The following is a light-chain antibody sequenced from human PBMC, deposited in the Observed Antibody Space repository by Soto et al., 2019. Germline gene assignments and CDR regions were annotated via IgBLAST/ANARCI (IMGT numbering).Light chain of an antibody. CDR1: SSDVGGYNY. CDR3: SSYTSSSTRAV. CDR2: DVS. J-gene: IGLJ7*01. Sequence: QLVLTQPASVSGSPGQSITISCTGTSSDVGGYNYVSWYQQHPGKAPKLMIYDVSNRPSGVSNRFSGSKSGNTASLTISGLQAEDEADYYCSSYTSSSTRAVFGGGTQLTVL. V-gene: IGLV2-14*01.